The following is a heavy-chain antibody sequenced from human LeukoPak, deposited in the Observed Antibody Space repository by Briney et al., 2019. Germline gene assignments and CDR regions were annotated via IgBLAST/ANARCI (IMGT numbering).Heavy chain of an antibody. CDR2: IYQSGTTHSTYHSGSS. CDR1: RYSINSGYY. CDR3: ARGSNWNSYDY. D-gene: IGHD1-1*01. J-gene: IGHJ4*02. V-gene: IGHV4-38-2*02. Sequence: SETLSLTCTVSRYSINSGYYWGWIRQTPGKGLEWIGSIYQSGTTHSTYHSGSSYYNPPLKSRVTISADTSKNQFSLKLTSVTAADTAVYYCARGSNWNSYDYWGQGTLVTVSS.